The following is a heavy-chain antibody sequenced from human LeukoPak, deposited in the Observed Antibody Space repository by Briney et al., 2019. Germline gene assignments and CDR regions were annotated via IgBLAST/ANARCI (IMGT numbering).Heavy chain of an antibody. CDR2: IYYSGST. D-gene: IGHD3-10*01. CDR1: GGSISSSSYY. CDR3: AREVVLLWFGEPGGYFDY. Sequence: SETLSLTCTVSGGSISSSSYYWGWIRQPPGKGLEWIGSIYYSGSTYYNPSLKSRVTISVDKSKNQFSLKLTSVTAADTAVYYCAREVVLLWFGEPGGYFDYWGQGTLVTVSS. V-gene: IGHV4-39*07. J-gene: IGHJ4*02.